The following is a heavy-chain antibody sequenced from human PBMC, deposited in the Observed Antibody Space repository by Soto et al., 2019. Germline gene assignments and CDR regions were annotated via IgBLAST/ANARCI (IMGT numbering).Heavy chain of an antibody. D-gene: IGHD4-17*01. CDR1: GGYIGTYY. J-gene: IGHJ4*02. V-gene: IGHV4-59*13. CDR2: VYYPGTT. CDR3: ATTTAVPNTRRSRYVFYY. Sequence: SETLSLTRTVSGGYIGTYYWHWLRQSPGKRLEWIGYVYYPGTTYTNLSLKSRVTISVDRSKNRFSLRLSSVTTADTALYYCATTTAVPNTRRSRYVFYYWGQGTLVTVSS.